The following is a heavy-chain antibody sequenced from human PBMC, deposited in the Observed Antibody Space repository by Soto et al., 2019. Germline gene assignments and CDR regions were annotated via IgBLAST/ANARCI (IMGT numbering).Heavy chain of an antibody. CDR3: ARDLPTPARGWFDP. V-gene: IGHV4-4*07. Sequence: SETLSLTCTVSGGSISSYYWSWIRQPAGKGLEWIGRIYTSGSTNYNPSLKSRVTMSVDTSKNQFSLKLSSVTAADTAVYYCARDLPTPARGWFDPWGQGTLVTVSS. CDR1: GGSISSYY. CDR2: IYTSGST. J-gene: IGHJ5*02.